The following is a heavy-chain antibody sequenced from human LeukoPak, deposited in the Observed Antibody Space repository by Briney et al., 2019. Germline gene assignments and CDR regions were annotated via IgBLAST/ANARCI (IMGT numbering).Heavy chain of an antibody. V-gene: IGHV3-21*01. CDR2: ISSSSSYI. J-gene: IGHJ4*02. Sequence: AGGSLRLSCAASGFTFSSYSMNWVRQAPGKGLEWVSSISSSSSYIYYADSVKGRFTISRDNAKNSLYLQMNSLRAEDTAVYYCARAPLWSKTIDYWGQGTLVTVSS. CDR1: GFTFSSYS. CDR3: ARAPLWSKTIDY. D-gene: IGHD5-18*01.